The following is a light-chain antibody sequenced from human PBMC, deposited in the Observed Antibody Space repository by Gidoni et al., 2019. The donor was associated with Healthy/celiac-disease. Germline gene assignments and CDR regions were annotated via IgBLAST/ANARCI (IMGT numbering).Light chain of an antibody. J-gene: IGKJ1*01. CDR2: KAS. CDR1: QSISSW. V-gene: IGKV1-5*03. Sequence: DIQMTQSPSTLSASVVDRVTITCRASQSISSWLAWYQQKTGKAPKLLIYKASSLESGVPSRFSGSGSGTEFTITISSLQPDDFAKYYCQQYNSYSWTFGQGTKVEIK. CDR3: QQYNSYSWT.